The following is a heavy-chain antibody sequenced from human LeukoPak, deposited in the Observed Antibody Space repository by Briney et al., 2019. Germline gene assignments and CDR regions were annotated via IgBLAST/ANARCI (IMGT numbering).Heavy chain of an antibody. D-gene: IGHD6-25*01. V-gene: IGHV3-9*03. CDR2: ISWNSGSI. Sequence: GGSLRLSCTVSGFTVSSNSMSWVRQAPGKGLEWVSGISWNSGSIGYADSVKGRFTISRDNAKNSLYLQMNSLRAEDMALYYCAKGGSAPRSQDYYYYYMDVWGKGTTVTVSS. J-gene: IGHJ6*03. CDR1: GFTVSSNS. CDR3: AKGGSAPRSQDYYYYYMDV.